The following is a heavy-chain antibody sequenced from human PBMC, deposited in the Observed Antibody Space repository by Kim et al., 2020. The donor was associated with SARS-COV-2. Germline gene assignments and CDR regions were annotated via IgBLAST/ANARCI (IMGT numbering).Heavy chain of an antibody. D-gene: IGHD1-26*01. Sequence: EDAGKGRLTISRDNSKNTRYLQMNSLRAEDTAVYYCARSRGGSYEDAFDIWGQGTMVTVSS. J-gene: IGHJ3*02. V-gene: IGHV3-30*01. CDR3: ARSRGGSYEDAFDI.